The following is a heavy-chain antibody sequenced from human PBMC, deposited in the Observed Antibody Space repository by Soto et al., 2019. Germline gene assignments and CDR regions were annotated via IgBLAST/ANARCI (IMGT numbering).Heavy chain of an antibody. CDR1: GYTFTNYD. CDR2: MNPNSANT. J-gene: IGHJ5*02. Sequence: EASVKVSCKASGYTFTNYDISWVRQATGQGLEWMGWMNPNSANTGYAQKLQGRVSMTRDTSINTAYMELSSLRSEDTAIYYCARMATSGTLNWFDPWG. CDR3: ARMATSGTLNWFDP. D-gene: IGHD1-26*01. V-gene: IGHV1-8*01.